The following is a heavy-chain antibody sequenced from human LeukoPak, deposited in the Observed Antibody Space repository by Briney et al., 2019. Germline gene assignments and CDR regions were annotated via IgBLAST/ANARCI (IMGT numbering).Heavy chain of an antibody. Sequence: GGSLRLSFAASGFTFSSFGMHWVRQAPGKGLEWVAFIRFDGTSEFYADSVKARFTISRDNSKNTLYLQMNSLRADDTAVYYCARGGTTYYYYYMDVWGKGVTVSVSS. CDR1: GFTFSSFG. D-gene: IGHD3-16*01. CDR2: IRFDGTSE. J-gene: IGHJ6*03. CDR3: ARGGTTYYYYYMDV. V-gene: IGHV3-30*02.